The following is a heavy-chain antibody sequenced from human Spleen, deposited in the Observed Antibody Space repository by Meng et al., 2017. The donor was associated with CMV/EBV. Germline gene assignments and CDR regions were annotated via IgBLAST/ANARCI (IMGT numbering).Heavy chain of an antibody. D-gene: IGHD2-15*01. CDR3: ARSPQIYCSGGSCEYYFDY. Sequence: GESLKISCAASGFTFSSYSMNWVRQMPGKGREWMGIIYPGDSDTRYSPSFQGQVTISADKSISTAYLQWSSLKASDTAMYYCARSPQIYCSGGSCEYYFDYWGQGTLVTVSS. V-gene: IGHV5-51*01. J-gene: IGHJ4*02. CDR1: GFTFSSYS. CDR2: IYPGDSDT.